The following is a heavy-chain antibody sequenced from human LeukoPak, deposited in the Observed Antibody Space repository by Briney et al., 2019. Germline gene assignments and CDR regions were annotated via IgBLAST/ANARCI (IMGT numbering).Heavy chain of an antibody. Sequence: GGSLRLSCAASGFTFSGYWMHWVRQAPGKGLVWVSRINSDGSSTSYADSVKGRFTISRDNAKNTLYLQMNSLRAEDTAVYYCVRGGSGWYGGPFDSWGQGTLVTVSS. CDR1: GFTFSGYW. CDR2: INSDGSST. V-gene: IGHV3-74*01. CDR3: VRGGSGWYGGPFDS. D-gene: IGHD6-19*01. J-gene: IGHJ4*02.